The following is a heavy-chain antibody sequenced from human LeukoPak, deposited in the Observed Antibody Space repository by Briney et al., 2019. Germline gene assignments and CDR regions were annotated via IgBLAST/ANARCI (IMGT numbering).Heavy chain of an antibody. CDR2: ISSSSSYI. Sequence: GGSLRLSCTASGFNFRNAWMCWVRQAPGKGLEWVSSISSSSSYIYYADSVKGRFTISRDNAKNSLYLQMNSLRAEDTAVYYCARARDSSGYPSGWGQGTLVTVSS. CDR1: GFNFRNAW. V-gene: IGHV3-21*01. D-gene: IGHD3-22*01. CDR3: ARARDSSGYPSG. J-gene: IGHJ4*02.